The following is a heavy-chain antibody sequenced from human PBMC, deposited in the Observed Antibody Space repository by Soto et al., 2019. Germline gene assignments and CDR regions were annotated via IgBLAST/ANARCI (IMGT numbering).Heavy chain of an antibody. CDR3: MSRNSGWYA. CDR1: GFTFSSYG. D-gene: IGHD6-19*01. V-gene: IGHV3-30*03. CDR2: ISYDGRNK. Sequence: QVQLVESGGGVVQPGRSLRLSFAASGFTFSSYGMHWVRQAPGKGLEWVAVISYDGRNKYYADSVKGRFTIPRDNSKSTLYLQMNSLRAEDTAVYYCMSRNSGWYAWGQGTLVTVSS. J-gene: IGHJ5*02.